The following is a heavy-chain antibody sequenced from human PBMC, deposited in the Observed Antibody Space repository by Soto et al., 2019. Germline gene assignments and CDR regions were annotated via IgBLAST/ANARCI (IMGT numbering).Heavy chain of an antibody. Sequence: QVQLVQSGAEVKKPESSVKVSCKAPGGTFSTYAISWVRQTPGQGLEWMGGIIPMFGTANYAQRFQDRVTITAEESMNTVQTELSSLRSEDTAVYFCASGIQMWLRRIIYGDSGWGQGTLLTVSS. V-gene: IGHV1-69*12. CDR1: GGTFSTYA. CDR2: IIPMFGTA. CDR3: ASGIQMWLRRIIYGDSG. J-gene: IGHJ4*02. D-gene: IGHD5-12*01.